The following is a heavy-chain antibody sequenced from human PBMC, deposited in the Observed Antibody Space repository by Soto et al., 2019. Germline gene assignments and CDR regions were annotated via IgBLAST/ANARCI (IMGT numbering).Heavy chain of an antibody. CDR3: AKNSPPEAVALPAFDI. CDR1: GFTFSSYA. D-gene: IGHD2-15*01. V-gene: IGHV3-23*01. J-gene: IGHJ3*02. CDR2: ISGSGGST. Sequence: GGSLRLSCAASGFTFSSYAMSWVRQAPGKGLEWVSAISGSGGSTYYADSVKGRFTISRDNSKNTLYLQMNSLRAEDTAVYYCAKNSPPEAVALPAFDIWGQGTMVTLSS.